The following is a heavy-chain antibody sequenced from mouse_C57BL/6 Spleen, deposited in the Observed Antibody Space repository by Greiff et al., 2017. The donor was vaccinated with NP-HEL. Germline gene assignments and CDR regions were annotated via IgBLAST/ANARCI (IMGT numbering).Heavy chain of an antibody. CDR3: ARDSSGYVPDY. CDR1: GYTFTSYW. CDR2: IYPGSGST. J-gene: IGHJ2*01. D-gene: IGHD3-2*02. Sequence: QVQLQQPGAELVKPGASVKMSCKASGYTFTSYWITWVKQRPGQGLEWIGDIYPGSGSTNYHEKFKSKATLTVDTSSSTAYMQLSSLTSEDSAVYYCARDSSGYVPDYWGQGTTLTVSS. V-gene: IGHV1-55*01.